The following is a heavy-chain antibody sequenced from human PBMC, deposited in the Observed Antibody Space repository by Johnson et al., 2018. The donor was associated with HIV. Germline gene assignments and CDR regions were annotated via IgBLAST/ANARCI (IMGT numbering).Heavy chain of an antibody. J-gene: IGHJ3*02. D-gene: IGHD3-10*01. CDR1: GFTFDDYA. V-gene: IGHV3-43D*03. Sequence: QLVESGGVVVQPGGSLRLSCAASGFTFDDYAMHWVRQAPGNGLEWVSLIRWDGAITHYADSVKGRFTISRDNSRNSLYLQMKSLGPEDTALYYCARAEIYEGRVGDFAFDIWGQVTMVTVSS. CDR3: ARAEIYEGRVGDFAFDI. CDR2: IRWDGAIT.